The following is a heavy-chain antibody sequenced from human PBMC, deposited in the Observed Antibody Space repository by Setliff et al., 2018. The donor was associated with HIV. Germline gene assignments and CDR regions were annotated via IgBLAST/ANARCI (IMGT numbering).Heavy chain of an antibody. CDR3: ASARIPTGGTSTSLDF. CDR2: ISAYNLNT. V-gene: IGHV1-18*01. J-gene: IGHJ4*02. Sequence: ASVKVSCKASGDTITNYGLSWVRQTPGQGLEWMGWISAYNLNTNYAQKFQGRVTMTTDTSASTGYMELRSLRPEDTAVYYCASARIPTGGTSTSLDFWGQGALVTVSS. D-gene: IGHD1-1*01. CDR1: GDTITNYG.